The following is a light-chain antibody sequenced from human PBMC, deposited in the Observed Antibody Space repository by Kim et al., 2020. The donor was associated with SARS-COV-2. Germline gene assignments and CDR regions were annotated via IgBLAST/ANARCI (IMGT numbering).Light chain of an antibody. J-gene: IGLJ3*02. V-gene: IGLV1-47*01. CDR3: AAWDDRLSGRV. CDR2: RTN. Sequence: QSVLTQPPSASGTPGQRVTISCSGSSSNIEKNFVYWYQQVPGTAPKVLIYRTNERASGVPDRIVGSKSGTSASLAISGLRSEDEADYYCAAWDDRLSGRVFGGGTKVTVL. CDR1: SSNIEKNF.